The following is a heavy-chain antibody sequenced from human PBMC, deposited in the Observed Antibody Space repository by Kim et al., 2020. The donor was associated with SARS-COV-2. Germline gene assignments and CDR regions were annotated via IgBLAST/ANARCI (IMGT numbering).Heavy chain of an antibody. J-gene: IGHJ5*02. V-gene: IGHV4-34*13. Sequence: NPALKSRVPMSVDTSRSQFSLNVSSVTAADTAVYYCARVVVAATKGWFDPWGQGTLVTVSS. CDR3: ARVVVAATKGWFDP. D-gene: IGHD2-15*01.